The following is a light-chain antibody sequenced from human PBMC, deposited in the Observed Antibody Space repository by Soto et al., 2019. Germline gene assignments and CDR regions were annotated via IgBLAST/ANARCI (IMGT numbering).Light chain of an antibody. CDR3: QQYDNLPLT. J-gene: IGKJ3*01. V-gene: IGKV1-33*01. Sequence: DIQMTQSPSSLSASVGDRVTITCQASQDITNSLNWYQQKPGKAPKVLIYDASILETGFPSRFSGSGSGTYFTFAISSLQPEDVATYYCQQYDNLPLTFGPGTTVDIE. CDR1: QDITNS. CDR2: DAS.